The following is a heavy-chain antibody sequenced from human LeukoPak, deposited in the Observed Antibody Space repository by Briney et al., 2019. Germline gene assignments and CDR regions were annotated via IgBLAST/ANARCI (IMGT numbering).Heavy chain of an antibody. CDR1: GYTFTSYD. V-gene: IGHV1-8*01. Sequence: ASVKVSCKASGYTFTSYDINWVRQATGQGLEWMGWMNPNSGNTGYAQKFQGRVTMTRNTSISTAYMELSSLRSEDTAVYYCAISGSYQGDAFDIRGQGTMVTVSS. CDR3: AISGSYQGDAFDI. CDR2: MNPNSGNT. J-gene: IGHJ3*02. D-gene: IGHD1-26*01.